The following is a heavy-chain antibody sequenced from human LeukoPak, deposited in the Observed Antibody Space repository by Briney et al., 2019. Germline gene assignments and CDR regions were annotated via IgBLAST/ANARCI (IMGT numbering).Heavy chain of an antibody. J-gene: IGHJ6*02. CDR3: ARVYCGGDCYSEYYYYYGMDV. CDR1: GFAFSSYS. V-gene: IGHV4-59*01. CDR2: IYYSGST. D-gene: IGHD2-21*02. Sequence: GSLRLSCAAPGFAFSSYSMNWIRQPPGKGLEWIGYIYYSGSTNYNPSLKSRVTISVDTSKNQFSLKLSSVTAADTAVYYCARVYCGGDCYSEYYYYYGMDVWGQGTTVTVSS.